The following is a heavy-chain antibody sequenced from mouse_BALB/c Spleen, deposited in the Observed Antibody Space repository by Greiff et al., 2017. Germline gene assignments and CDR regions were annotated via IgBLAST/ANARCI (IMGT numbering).Heavy chain of an antibody. Sequence: QVQLKESGPGLVQPSQSLSITCTVSGFSLTSYGVHWVRQSPGKGLEWLGVIWSGGSTDYNAAFISRLSISKDNSKSQVFFKMNSLQAKDTAIYYCARTKYGNYRDYAMDYWGQGTSVTVSS. CDR1: GFSLTSYG. D-gene: IGHD2-10*02. CDR3: ARTKYGNYRDYAMDY. J-gene: IGHJ4*01. V-gene: IGHV2-2*02. CDR2: IWSGGST.